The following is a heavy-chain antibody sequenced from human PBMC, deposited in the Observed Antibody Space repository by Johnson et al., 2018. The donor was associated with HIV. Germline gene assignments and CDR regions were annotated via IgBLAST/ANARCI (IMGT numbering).Heavy chain of an antibody. CDR1: GFTFISYA. CDR3: ANGPSLIGEIGPRTVRIRTGMLEKDAFDI. Sequence: QVQLVESGGGLVKPGGSLRLSCAASGFTFISYAMHWVRQAPGKGLEWVAVISYDGSNKYYADSVKGRFTISRDNSKNTMYLQMNSLRAEDTAVYYCANGPSLIGEIGPRTVRIRTGMLEKDAFDIWGQGTMVTVSS. D-gene: IGHD2-8*01. V-gene: IGHV3-30-3*01. J-gene: IGHJ3*02. CDR2: ISYDGSNK.